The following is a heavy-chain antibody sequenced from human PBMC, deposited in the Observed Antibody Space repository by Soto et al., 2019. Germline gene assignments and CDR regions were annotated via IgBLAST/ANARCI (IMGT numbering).Heavy chain of an antibody. CDR1: GFSLSNARMG. CDR3: ARIVFRGAGSVGPNWFDP. D-gene: IGHD6-19*01. J-gene: IGHJ5*02. V-gene: IGHV2-26*01. Sequence: QVTLKESGPVLVKPTETLTLTCTVSGFSLSNARMGVSWIRQPPGKALEWLAHIFSNDEKSYSTSLKSRLTISKDTSKSQVVLTMTNIDPVDTATYYCARIVFRGAGSVGPNWFDPWGQGTLVTVSS. CDR2: IFSNDEK.